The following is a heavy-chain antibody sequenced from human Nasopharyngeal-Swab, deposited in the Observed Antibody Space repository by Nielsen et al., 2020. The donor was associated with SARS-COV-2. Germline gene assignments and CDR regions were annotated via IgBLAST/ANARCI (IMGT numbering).Heavy chain of an antibody. CDR3: ATVRTGSYGGDAFDI. CDR2: ISAYNGNT. CDR1: GYTFTSYG. Sequence: ASVKVSCKASGYTFTSYGISWVRQAPGQGLEWMGWISAYNGNTNYAQKLQGRVTMTTDTSTSTAYMELSSLRSEDTAVYYCATVRTGSYGGDAFDIWGQGTMVTVSS. J-gene: IGHJ3*02. V-gene: IGHV1-18*01. D-gene: IGHD1-26*01.